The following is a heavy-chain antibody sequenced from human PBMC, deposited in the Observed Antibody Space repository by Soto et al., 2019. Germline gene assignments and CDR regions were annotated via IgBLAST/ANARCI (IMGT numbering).Heavy chain of an antibody. CDR3: AREETQNYYYGSGSYSY. J-gene: IGHJ4*02. Sequence: PSETLSLTCAVYGGSFSGYYWSWIRQPPGKGLEWIGEINHSGSTNYNPSLKSRVTISVDTSKNQFSLKLSSVTAADTAVYYCAREETQNYYYGSGSYSYWGQGTLVTVSS. CDR1: GGSFSGYY. CDR2: INHSGST. V-gene: IGHV4-34*01. D-gene: IGHD3-10*01.